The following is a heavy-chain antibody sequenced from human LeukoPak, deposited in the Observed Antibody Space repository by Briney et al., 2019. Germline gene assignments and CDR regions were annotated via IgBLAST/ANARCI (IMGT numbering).Heavy chain of an antibody. J-gene: IGHJ4*02. CDR1: GYTFTGYY. Sequence: ASVKVSCKASGYTFTGYYMHWVRQAPGQGLEWMGWINPNSGGTNYAQKFQGRVTMTRDTSISTAYMELSRLRSDNTAVYYCASVHHTLRGVISTEGFDYWGQGTLVTVSS. CDR3: ASVHHTLRGVISTEGFDY. D-gene: IGHD3-10*01. CDR2: INPNSGGT. V-gene: IGHV1-2*02.